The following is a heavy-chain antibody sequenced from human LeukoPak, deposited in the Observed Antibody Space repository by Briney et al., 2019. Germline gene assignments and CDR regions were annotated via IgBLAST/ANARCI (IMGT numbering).Heavy chain of an antibody. CDR3: ARDQYSGSGVDY. J-gene: IGHJ4*02. CDR2: ISYDGSNK. D-gene: IGHD6-6*01. CDR1: GFTFSSYA. V-gene: IGHV3-30-3*01. Sequence: GRSLRLSCAASGFTFSSYAMHWVRQAPGKGLEWVAVISYDGSNKYYADSVKGRFTISRDNSKNTLYLQMNSLRAEDTAVYYCARDQYSGSGVDYWGQGTLVTVSS.